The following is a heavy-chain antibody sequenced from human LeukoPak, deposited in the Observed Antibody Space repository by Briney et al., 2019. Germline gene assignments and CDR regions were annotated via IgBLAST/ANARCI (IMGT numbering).Heavy chain of an antibody. J-gene: IGHJ4*02. CDR3: ASTKWFGRNYFDY. CDR1: GYTFTSYY. D-gene: IGHD3-10*01. CDR2: INPSGGST. Sequence: GASVKVSCKASGYTFTSYYIHWVRQAPGQGLEWMGIINPSGGSTSYAQKFQGRVTMTRDTSTSTAYMELRSLRSDDTAVYYCASTKWFGRNYFDYWGQGTLVTVSS. V-gene: IGHV1-46*01.